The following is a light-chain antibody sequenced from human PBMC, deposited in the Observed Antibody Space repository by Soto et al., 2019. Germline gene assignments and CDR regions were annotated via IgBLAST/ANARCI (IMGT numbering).Light chain of an antibody. Sequence: EIVMTQSPATLSVSPGERATLSSRASQRVGSNLAWYQQKPGQAPRLLIYGASTRATGIPARFSGSGSGTGFTLTISSLQSEDFAIYFCQQYNNWPPDRTFGQGTKVEI. CDR1: QRVGSN. V-gene: IGKV3-15*01. CDR2: GAS. CDR3: QQYNNWPPDRT. J-gene: IGKJ1*01.